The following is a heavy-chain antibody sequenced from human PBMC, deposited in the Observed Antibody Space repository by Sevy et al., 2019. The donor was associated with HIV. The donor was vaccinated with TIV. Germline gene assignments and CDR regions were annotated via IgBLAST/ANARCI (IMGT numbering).Heavy chain of an antibody. CDR3: ARARAYDYVWGSYRYTTGLVDY. CDR2: INPNSGGT. J-gene: IGHJ4*02. Sequence: ASVKVSCKASGYTFTGYYMHWVRQAPGQGLEWMGWINPNSGGTNYAQKFQGRVTMTRDTSISTAYMELSRLRSDDPAVYYCARARAYDYVWGSYRYTTGLVDYWGQGTLVTVSS. D-gene: IGHD3-16*02. V-gene: IGHV1-2*02. CDR1: GYTFTGYY.